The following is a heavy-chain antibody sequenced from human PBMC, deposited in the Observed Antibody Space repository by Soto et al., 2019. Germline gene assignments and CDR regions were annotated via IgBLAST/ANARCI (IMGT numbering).Heavy chain of an antibody. Sequence: QVQLMQSGSEVRKPRASVKVSCKASGYSFTSLHVNWVRQAAGQGLEWIGWMNPHSGDTGYAQKFQGRVTMTRDISLTTAYLELRSLTSEDTAVYFCARGSPGPVDHWGQGTLVTVSS. CDR3: ARGSPGPVDH. CDR1: GYSFTSLH. V-gene: IGHV1-8*01. CDR2: MNPHSGDT. D-gene: IGHD3-10*01. J-gene: IGHJ4*02.